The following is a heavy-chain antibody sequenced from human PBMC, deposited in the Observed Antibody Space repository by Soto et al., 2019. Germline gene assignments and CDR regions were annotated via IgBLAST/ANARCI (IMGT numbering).Heavy chain of an antibody. D-gene: IGHD3-3*01. V-gene: IGHV4-31*03. J-gene: IGHJ6*02. CDR2: IYYSGST. CDR1: GGSISSGGYY. Sequence: QVQLQESGPGLVKPSQTLSLTCTVSGGSISSGGYYWSWIRQHPGKGLEWIGYIYYSGSTYYNPSLKSRVTISVDTSKTQFSRKLSSVTAADTAVYYCARVPTWSGYLFRYYYGMDVWGQGTTVTVSS. CDR3: ARVPTWSGYLFRYYYGMDV.